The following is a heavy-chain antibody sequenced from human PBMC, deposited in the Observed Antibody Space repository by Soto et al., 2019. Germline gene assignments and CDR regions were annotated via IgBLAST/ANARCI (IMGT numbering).Heavy chain of an antibody. D-gene: IGHD6-13*01. CDR3: AREAGYSSSWYAPRSLHGYYYGMDV. CDR2: IIPIFGTA. Sequence: ASVKVSCKASGGTFSSYAISWVRQAPGQGLEWMGGIIPIFGTANYAQKFQGRVTITADESTSTAYMELSSLRSEDTAVYYCAREAGYSSSWYAPRSLHGYYYGMDVWGQGTTVTVSS. CDR1: GGTFSSYA. J-gene: IGHJ6*02. V-gene: IGHV1-69*13.